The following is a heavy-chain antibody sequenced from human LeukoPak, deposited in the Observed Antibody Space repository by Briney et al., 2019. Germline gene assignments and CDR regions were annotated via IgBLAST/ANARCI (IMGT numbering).Heavy chain of an antibody. Sequence: GASVKVSCKTSGYTFTYCVISWVRQAPGQGLEWMGWINAYNGNTIDAQKFQGRVTMTTDTSTSTAYMELRSLRSDDTAVYYCARGEKPYDYWGQGTLVSVSS. CDR2: INAYNGNT. CDR3: ARGEKPYDY. V-gene: IGHV1-18*01. D-gene: IGHD1-26*01. CDR1: GYTFTYCV. J-gene: IGHJ4*02.